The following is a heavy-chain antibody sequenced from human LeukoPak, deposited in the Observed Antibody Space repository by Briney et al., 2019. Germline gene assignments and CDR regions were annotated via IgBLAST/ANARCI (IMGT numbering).Heavy chain of an antibody. CDR2: IYTSGST. J-gene: IGHJ4*02. D-gene: IGHD6-13*01. V-gene: IGHV4-4*07. CDR3: AIRFGRLEAGGTPFDS. CDR1: GGSISSYY. Sequence: SETLSLTCTVSGGSISSYYWSWIRQPAGKGLEWIGRIYTSGSTNYNPSLKSRVSISVDRSKKQFSLKLTSVTAADTALYYCAIRFGRLEAGGTPFDSWGQGTLVTVSS.